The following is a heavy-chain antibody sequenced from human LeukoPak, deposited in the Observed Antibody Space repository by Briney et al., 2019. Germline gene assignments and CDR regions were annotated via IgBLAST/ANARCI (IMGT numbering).Heavy chain of an antibody. CDR1: GGSFSGYY. CDR3: ARLPLGDYVWGSYRYSYFDY. V-gene: IGHV4-34*01. J-gene: IGHJ4*02. Sequence: PSETLSLTCAVYGGSFSGYYWSWIRQPPGKGLEWIGEINHSGSTNYNPSLKSRVTISVDTSKNQFSLKLSSVTAADTAVYYCARLPLGDYVWGSYRYSYFDYWGQGTLVTVSS. CDR2: INHSGST. D-gene: IGHD3-16*02.